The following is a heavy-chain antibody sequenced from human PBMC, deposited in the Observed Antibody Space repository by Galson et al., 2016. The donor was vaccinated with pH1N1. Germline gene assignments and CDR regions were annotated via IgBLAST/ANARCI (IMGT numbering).Heavy chain of an antibody. Sequence: SLRLSCAASGFTFSDYYMDWVRQAPGKGLEWVGRIRNKANSYTTEYAASAQGRFAISRDDSKNSLYLKMNSLKTEDTAVYYCAREAAIAPATLTYYYYGMDVWGQGTTVTVSS. V-gene: IGHV3-72*01. CDR1: GFTFSDYY. CDR3: AREAAIAPATLTYYYYGMDV. CDR2: IRNKANSYTT. J-gene: IGHJ6*02. D-gene: IGHD6-25*01.